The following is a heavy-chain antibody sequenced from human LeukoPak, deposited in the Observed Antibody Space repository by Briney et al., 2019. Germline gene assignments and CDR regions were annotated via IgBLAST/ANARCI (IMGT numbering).Heavy chain of an antibody. CDR1: GYTFTGYY. CDR2: INCNSGGT. J-gene: IGHJ4*02. V-gene: IGHV1-2*02. CDR3: ARDKATVTTPYFDY. D-gene: IGHD4-17*01. Sequence: ASVKVSCKASGYTFTGYYLHWVRLAPGQGLEWMGWINCNSGGTNYAQKFQGRVTMTRDTSITTVYMELSRLIFDDTAVYYCARDKATVTTPYFDYWGQGTQVTVSS.